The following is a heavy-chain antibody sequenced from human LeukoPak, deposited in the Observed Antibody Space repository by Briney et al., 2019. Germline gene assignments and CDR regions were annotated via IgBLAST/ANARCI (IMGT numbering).Heavy chain of an antibody. CDR3: AKAGRSYGSINAFDI. V-gene: IGHV3-30*18. D-gene: IGHD4-17*01. CDR1: GFTFSSYG. Sequence: GRSLRLSCAASGFTFSSYGMHWVRQAPGKGLEWVAVISYDGSNKYYADSVKGRFTISRDNSKNTLYLQMNSLRAEDTAVYYCAKAGRSYGSINAFDIWGQGTMVTVSS. J-gene: IGHJ3*02. CDR2: ISYDGSNK.